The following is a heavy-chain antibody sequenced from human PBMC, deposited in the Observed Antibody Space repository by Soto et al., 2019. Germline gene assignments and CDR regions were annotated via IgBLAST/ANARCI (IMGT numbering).Heavy chain of an antibody. CDR3: ARDALEHLSMYFDY. J-gene: IGHJ4*02. D-gene: IGHD1-1*01. CDR2: TYYRSKWYN. Sequence: PLQTLSLTCAISGDSVSSYSAASNWIRQSPSRGLEWLGRTYYRSKWYNDYAVSVKSRITINPDTSKNQFSLQLNSVTPEDTAVYYCARDALEHLSMYFDYWGQGTLVTVSS. CDR1: GDSVSSYSAA. V-gene: IGHV6-1*01.